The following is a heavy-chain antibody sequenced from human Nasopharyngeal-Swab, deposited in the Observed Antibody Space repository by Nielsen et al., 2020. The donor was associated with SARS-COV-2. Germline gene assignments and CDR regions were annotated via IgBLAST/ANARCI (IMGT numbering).Heavy chain of an antibody. V-gene: IGHV3-21*01. CDR1: GFTFSTYS. CDR3: TRDAGTDVSTATTTDSDAFNI. J-gene: IGHJ3*02. Sequence: GESLKISCAASGFTFSTYSMNWVRQAPGKGLEWVSSINSASNYIFYADSLKGRFTISRDNAWNSLYLQMNSLRAEDTAVYYCTRDAGTDVSTATTTDSDAFNIWGQGTMVIVSP. D-gene: IGHD5/OR15-5a*01. CDR2: INSASNYI.